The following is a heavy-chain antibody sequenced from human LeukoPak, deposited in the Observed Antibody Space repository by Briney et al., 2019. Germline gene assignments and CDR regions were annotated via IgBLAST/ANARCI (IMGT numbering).Heavy chain of an antibody. Sequence: SQTLSLTCTVSGVSISSGGYYWSWIRQHPGKGLEWIGYIYYSGSTYYNPSLKSRATISVDTSKNQFSLKLNSVTAADTAVYYCASGTTVTDNTFDIWGQGTMVTVSS. CDR3: ASGTTVTDNTFDI. CDR1: GVSISSGGYY. V-gene: IGHV4-31*03. D-gene: IGHD4-17*01. CDR2: IYYSGST. J-gene: IGHJ3*02.